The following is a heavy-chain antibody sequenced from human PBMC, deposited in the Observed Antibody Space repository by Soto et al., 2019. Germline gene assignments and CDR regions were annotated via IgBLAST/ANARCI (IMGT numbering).Heavy chain of an antibody. Sequence: HPGGSLRLSCAASGFTFSIYWMSWVRHAPGKGLEWVANIKQGGSEKYYVDSVKGRFTISRDNAKNSLYLQMNSLRAEDTAVYYCARAGGYYSDYYYGMDVWGQGTTVTVSS. V-gene: IGHV3-7*03. CDR3: ARAGGYYSDYYYGMDV. J-gene: IGHJ6*02. D-gene: IGHD3-10*01. CDR1: GFTFSIYW. CDR2: IKQGGSEK.